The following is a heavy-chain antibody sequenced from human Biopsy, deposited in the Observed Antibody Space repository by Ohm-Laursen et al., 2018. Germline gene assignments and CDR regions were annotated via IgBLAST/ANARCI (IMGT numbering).Heavy chain of an antibody. CDR3: AADINVWNVNY. J-gene: IGHJ4*02. CDR1: GFTFSNYA. CDR2: ISGSGGRT. Sequence: SLRLSCTASGFTFSNYAMSWVRQAPGKGLEWVSGISGSGGRTYYAESMKGRFTISRDNSKKTAYLQMKSLRAEDTAVYYCAADINVWNVNYWGQGTQVTVSS. D-gene: IGHD1-1*01. V-gene: IGHV3-23*01.